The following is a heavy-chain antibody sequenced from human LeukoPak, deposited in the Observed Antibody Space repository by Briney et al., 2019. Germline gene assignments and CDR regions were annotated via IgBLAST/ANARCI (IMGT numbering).Heavy chain of an antibody. D-gene: IGHD3-22*01. Sequence: GGSLRLSCAASGFPFSAYEMNWVRQAPGKGLEWVSYISVSGDTIYYADSVKGRFTISRDNAKNSLYLQMNSLRAEDTAVYYCAREVYYDSSGYYHPGGFDYWGQGTLVTVSS. CDR1: GFPFSAYE. J-gene: IGHJ4*02. CDR3: AREVYYDSSGYYHPGGFDY. V-gene: IGHV3-48*03. CDR2: ISVSGDTI.